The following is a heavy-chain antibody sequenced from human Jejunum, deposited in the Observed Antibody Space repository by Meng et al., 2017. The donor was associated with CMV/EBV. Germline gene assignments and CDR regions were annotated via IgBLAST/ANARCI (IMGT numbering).Heavy chain of an antibody. Sequence: QGQVRSAGQGLVNPSQTLSLTCSVSGGSIGRGDYYWGWIRQPPGKGLEWIGYIHDTGSTYYNPSLKSRVDISLGTSRNHFSLTLSSVTAEDTAVYFCARGSIFVSFDSWGQGTLVTVSS. J-gene: IGHJ4*02. V-gene: IGHV4-30-4*08. D-gene: IGHD3-3*01. CDR2: IHDTGST. CDR3: ARGSIFVSFDS. CDR1: GGSIGRGDYY.